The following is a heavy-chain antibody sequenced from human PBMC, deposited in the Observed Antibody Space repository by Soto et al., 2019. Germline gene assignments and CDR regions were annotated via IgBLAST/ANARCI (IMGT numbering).Heavy chain of an antibody. Sequence: GGSLRLSCAASGFTFSSYSMNWVRQAPGKGLDWVSSISSSSSYIYYADSVKGRFTISRDNAKNSLYLQMNSLRAEDTAVYYCARDAPSPYGLRGDAFDIWGQGTMVTVSS. J-gene: IGHJ3*02. CDR1: GFTFSSYS. CDR3: ARDAPSPYGLRGDAFDI. CDR2: ISSSSSYI. D-gene: IGHD2-21*02. V-gene: IGHV3-21*01.